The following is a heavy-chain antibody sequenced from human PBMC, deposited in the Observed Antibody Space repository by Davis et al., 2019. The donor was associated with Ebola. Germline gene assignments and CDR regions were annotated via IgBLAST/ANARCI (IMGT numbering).Heavy chain of an antibody. V-gene: IGHV5-51*01. D-gene: IGHD1-26*01. CDR3: ATKGYVVGVTLEAFDM. J-gene: IGHJ3*02. CDR1: GYSFGNYW. CDR2: IYPTDSDT. Sequence: GESLKISCQGSGYSFGNYWIGWVRQMPGKGLEWMGIIYPTDSDTRYSPSFQGQVTISADKSINTAYLQWSSLKASDTAMYYCATKGYVVGVTLEAFDMWGQGTMVTVSS.